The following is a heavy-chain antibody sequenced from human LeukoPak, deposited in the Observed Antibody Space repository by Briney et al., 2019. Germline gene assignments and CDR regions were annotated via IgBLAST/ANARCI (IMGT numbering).Heavy chain of an antibody. D-gene: IGHD1-7*01. CDR1: GGSISSYY. CDR2: IYTRGST. V-gene: IGHV4-4*07. Sequence: SETLSLTCTVSGGSISSYYWSWIRQPAGKGLEWIGRIYTRGSTNYNPSLKSRVTMSVDTSKNQFSLKLSSVTAADTAVYYCARDRGMWVTGTTNWFDPWGQGTLVTVSS. J-gene: IGHJ5*02. CDR3: ARDRGMWVTGTTNWFDP.